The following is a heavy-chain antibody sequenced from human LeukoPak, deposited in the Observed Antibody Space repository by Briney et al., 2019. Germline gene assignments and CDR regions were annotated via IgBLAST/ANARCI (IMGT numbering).Heavy chain of an antibody. J-gene: IGHJ4*02. D-gene: IGHD7-27*01. CDR3: ARGELTGDVFDY. Sequence: SETLSLTCTVSGGSISSYYWSWIRQPAGKGLEWIGRIYTSGSTNYNPSLKSRVTMSVDTSKNQFSLKLSPVTAADTAVYYCARGELTGDVFDYWGQGTLVTVSS. CDR1: GGSISSYY. V-gene: IGHV4-4*07. CDR2: IYTSGST.